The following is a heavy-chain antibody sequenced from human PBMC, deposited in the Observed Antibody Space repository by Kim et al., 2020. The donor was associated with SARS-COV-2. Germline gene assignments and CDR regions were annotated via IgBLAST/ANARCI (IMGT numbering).Heavy chain of an antibody. CDR3: ARTESYTNYPDY. CDR2: T. V-gene: IGHV1-18*01. Sequence: TTYAPKVQGSLTMATDASTNTAYMELMSLTSDDTAVYYCARTESYTNYPDYWGQGTLVTVSS. J-gene: IGHJ4*02.